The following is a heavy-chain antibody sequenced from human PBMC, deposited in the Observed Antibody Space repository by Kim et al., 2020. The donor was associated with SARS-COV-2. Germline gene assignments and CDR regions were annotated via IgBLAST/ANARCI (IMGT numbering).Heavy chain of an antibody. J-gene: IGHJ6*02. CDR2: IRYDASEK. V-gene: IGHV3-7*04. CDR3: ARGKAPHNYYGSGV. CDR1: GFTFNSYW. Sequence: GGSLRLSCAASGFTFNSYWMTWVRQAPGKGLEWVANIRYDASEKYYVDSVRGRFTISRDNAKNSLYLQMNSLRAEDTAVYYCARGKAPHNYYGSGVWGQGTTVSVSS.